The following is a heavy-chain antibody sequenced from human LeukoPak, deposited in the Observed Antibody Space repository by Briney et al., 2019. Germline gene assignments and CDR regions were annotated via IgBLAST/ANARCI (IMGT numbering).Heavy chain of an antibody. D-gene: IGHD3-3*01. CDR1: GFIVSSNY. V-gene: IGHV3-53*01. CDR3: AEVGITLFGVVIL. CDR2: IYNGGNT. J-gene: IGHJ4*02. Sequence: PGESLRLSCEASGFIVSSNYMSWVRQAPGKGLEWVSIIYNGGNTYYEDSFKGRFTISRDNSKNKLYLQLDSLNSEDTAVYYCAEVGITLFGVVILWGQGTLVTVFS.